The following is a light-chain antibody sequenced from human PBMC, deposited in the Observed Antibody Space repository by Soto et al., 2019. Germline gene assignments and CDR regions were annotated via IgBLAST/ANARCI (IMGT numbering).Light chain of an antibody. CDR2: NTN. J-gene: IGLJ3*02. Sequence: QTVVTQEPSFSVSPGRTVTLTCGLSSGSVSTSYYPSWYQQAPGQAPRTLIYNTNTRSSGVPDRFSGSILGNKAALTSTGAQAHDESYFYCLLYMGSGVWVFGGGTKLTVL. V-gene: IGLV8-61*01. CDR3: LLYMGSGVWV. CDR1: SGSVSTSYY.